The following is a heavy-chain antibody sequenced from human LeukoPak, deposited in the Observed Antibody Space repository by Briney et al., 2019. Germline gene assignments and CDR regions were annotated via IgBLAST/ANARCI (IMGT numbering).Heavy chain of an antibody. CDR1: GFTFSSYW. J-gene: IGHJ4*02. CDR2: IKQDGSEK. CDR3: AREVGSGGSLGFDY. Sequence: PGGALRLSCAASGFTFSSYWMSCVRQAPGKGLEGVANIKQDGSEKYYVDSVKGRFTISRDNAKNSLYLQMNSLRAEDTAVYYCAREVGSGGSLGFDYWGQGTLVTVSS. D-gene: IGHD2-15*01. V-gene: IGHV3-7*01.